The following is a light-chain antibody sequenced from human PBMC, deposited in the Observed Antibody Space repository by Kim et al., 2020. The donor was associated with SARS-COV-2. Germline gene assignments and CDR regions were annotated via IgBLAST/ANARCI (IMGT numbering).Light chain of an antibody. CDR1: NSNIGSHY. CDR2: SNN. V-gene: IGLV1-47*01. J-gene: IGLJ2*01. CDR3: AAWDDSLSGVF. Sequence: QSVLTQPPSASGTPGQRVTISCSGSNSNIGSHYVYWYQQLPGTAPKLLIYSNNQRPSGVPDRFSGSKSGTSASLAISGLRSEDESDYYCAAWDDSLSGVFFGGGTQLTVL.